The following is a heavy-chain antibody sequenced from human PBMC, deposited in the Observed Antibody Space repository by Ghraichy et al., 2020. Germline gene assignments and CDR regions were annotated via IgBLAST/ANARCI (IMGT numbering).Heavy chain of an antibody. CDR2: INQDGSGT. V-gene: IGHV3-7*01. Sequence: GVLRLSCAASGFTFSIYWMTWVRQAPGEGLEWLANINQDGSGTYYVGSVKGRFTISRDNAKSSLYLQMNSLRVEDTAVYYCLTLGQEGYYGSGTHFGYWGQGTLVTVSS. D-gene: IGHD3-10*01. CDR3: LTLGQEGYYGSGTHFGY. CDR1: GFTFSIYW. J-gene: IGHJ4*02.